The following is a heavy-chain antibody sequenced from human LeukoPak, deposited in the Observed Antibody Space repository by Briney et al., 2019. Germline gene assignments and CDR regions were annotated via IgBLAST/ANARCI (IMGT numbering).Heavy chain of an antibody. V-gene: IGHV3-33*06. CDR2: IWYDGSNK. CDR3: GKTDGGNFPLAFDI. D-gene: IGHD3-16*01. J-gene: IGHJ3*02. Sequence: GGSLGLSCAASGFTFSSYGMHWVRQAPGKGLEWVAVIWYDGSNKYYADSVKGRFTISRDNSKNTVYLQMNSLRAEDTAVYYCGKTDGGNFPLAFDIWGQGTMVTVSS. CDR1: GFTFSSYG.